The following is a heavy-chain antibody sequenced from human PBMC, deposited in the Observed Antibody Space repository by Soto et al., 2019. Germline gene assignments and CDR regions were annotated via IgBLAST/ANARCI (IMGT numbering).Heavy chain of an antibody. CDR1: GASVTSGDFY. V-gene: IGHV4-30-4*01. CDR3: AALLAGG. Sequence: QVQLQEPGPRLVSPSETLSLTCTVSGASVTSGDFYWGWIRQPPGKRLEGIGYVYYNESAYYHPSLKRRTSLSVDPSKNHFSLELSSVTAADTAVYYCAALLAGGWGQGSLVTVSS. J-gene: IGHJ4*02. CDR2: VYYNESA. D-gene: IGHD3-10*01.